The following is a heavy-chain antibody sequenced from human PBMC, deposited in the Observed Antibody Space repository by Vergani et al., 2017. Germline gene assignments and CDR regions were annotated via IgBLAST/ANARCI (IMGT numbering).Heavy chain of an antibody. V-gene: IGHV4-61*02. CDR3: ARVDTQVPATSHFYYMDV. J-gene: IGHJ6*03. CDR1: GESIRSGSHY. D-gene: IGHD6-25*01. Sequence: QVKLQESGPGLLKPSQTLSLTCTVSGESIRSGSHYWSWIRQPAGKGPEWIGHIHTGGSTDLNPSFKSRVSISVDTSKSQFSLKLRSVTGADTAVYYCARVDTQVPATSHFYYMDVWGKGTTVVVSS. CDR2: IHTGGST.